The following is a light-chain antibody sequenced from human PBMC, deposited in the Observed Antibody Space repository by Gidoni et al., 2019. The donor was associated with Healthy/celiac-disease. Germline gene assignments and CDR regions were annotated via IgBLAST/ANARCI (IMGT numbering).Light chain of an antibody. V-gene: IGLV2-11*01. Sequence: QSALTQPRSVSGSPGQSVTISCTGTSSAVGGYNYVSWYQQHPGKAPTLMIYDVSKRPYGVPDRFSGSTSGNTASLTISGLQAEDEADYYCCSYAGSYTLLFGGGTKLTVL. CDR1: SSAVGGYNY. J-gene: IGLJ2*01. CDR3: CSYAGSYTLL. CDR2: DVS.